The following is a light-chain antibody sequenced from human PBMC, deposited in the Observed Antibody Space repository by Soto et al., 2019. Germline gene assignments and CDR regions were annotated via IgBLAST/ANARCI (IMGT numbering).Light chain of an antibody. CDR3: QQSYSTLLFT. V-gene: IGKV1-39*01. Sequence: DIQVTQSPSSLSASVGDRVTISCRTSQSIGTFLNWYQQKPGKAPKLLIYAASNLQSGVPSRFSGGGSGTDFTLTISSLQPEDFATYYCQQSYSTLLFTFGPRTKVDIK. J-gene: IGKJ3*01. CDR1: QSIGTF. CDR2: AAS.